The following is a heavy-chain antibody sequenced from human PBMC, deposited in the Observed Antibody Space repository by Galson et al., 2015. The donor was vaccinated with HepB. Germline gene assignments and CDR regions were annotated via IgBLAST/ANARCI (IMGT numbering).Heavy chain of an antibody. CDR1: GFTFSDYY. Sequence: SLRLSCAASGFTFSDYYMSWIRQAPGKGLEWVSYISSSSSYTNYADSVKGRFTISRDNAKNSLYLQMNSLRAEDTAVYYCASKFFHDAFDIWGQGTMVTVSS. CDR2: ISSSSSYT. D-gene: IGHD3-3*01. J-gene: IGHJ3*02. CDR3: ASKFFHDAFDI. V-gene: IGHV3-11*06.